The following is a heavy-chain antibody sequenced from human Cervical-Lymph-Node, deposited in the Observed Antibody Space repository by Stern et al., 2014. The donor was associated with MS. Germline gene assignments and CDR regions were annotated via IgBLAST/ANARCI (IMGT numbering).Heavy chain of an antibody. Sequence: QVQLVQSGAEVKKPGSSVKVSCKASGGTFTTHPITWWRQAPGQGLEWMGGIIPFLNTANYAQKFQGRITITADKSTGTTYMEISSLRLDDTAVYYCASSLGARGHWGQGTLVIVS. CDR3: ASSLGARGH. J-gene: IGHJ4*02. CDR2: IIPFLNTA. V-gene: IGHV1-69*06. CDR1: GGTFTTHP. D-gene: IGHD3-16*01.